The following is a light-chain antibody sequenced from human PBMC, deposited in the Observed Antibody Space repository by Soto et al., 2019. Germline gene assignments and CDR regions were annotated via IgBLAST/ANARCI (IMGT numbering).Light chain of an antibody. J-gene: IGLJ1*01. CDR3: NALSANRVYL. CDR1: SNDIGSYDY. V-gene: IGLV2-14*01. Sequence: QSALTQPISVSGSPGQSITISCTGNSNDIGSYDYVCWYQQHPGKAPRLLIHGVHNRSPGISGRFSASKSGLTASLTISGLQAGAEADYYCNALSANRVYLFGPGTKVTVL. CDR2: GVH.